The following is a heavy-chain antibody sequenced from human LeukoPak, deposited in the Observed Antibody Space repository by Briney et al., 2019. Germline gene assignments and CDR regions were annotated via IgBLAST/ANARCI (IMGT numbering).Heavy chain of an antibody. CDR2: ISSSGGTI. CDR1: GFTFSDYY. Sequence: GGSLRLSCAASGFTFSDYYMAWIRQAPGKGLEWVSYISSSGGTIYYEDSVKGRLTISRDNAKNLLYLQMDSLSAEDTAVYYCATADAFLRGVGYWGQGTLVTVSS. D-gene: IGHD3-10*01. CDR3: ATADAFLRGVGY. V-gene: IGHV3-11*01. J-gene: IGHJ4*02.